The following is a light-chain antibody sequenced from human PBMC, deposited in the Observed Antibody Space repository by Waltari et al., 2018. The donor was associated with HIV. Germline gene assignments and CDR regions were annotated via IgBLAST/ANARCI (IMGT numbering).Light chain of an antibody. V-gene: IGKV1-33*01. Sequence: DVHMTQSPASLSESVGDRVTISCQANQAIGQSLNWYHQKTGKAPKLLIYGASNLEKGVPPRINGSGSGTEFTFSIDPLQPEDVGTYYCQHYNFLLTFGGGTKV. CDR1: QAIGQS. J-gene: IGKJ4*01. CDR2: GAS. CDR3: QHYNFLLT.